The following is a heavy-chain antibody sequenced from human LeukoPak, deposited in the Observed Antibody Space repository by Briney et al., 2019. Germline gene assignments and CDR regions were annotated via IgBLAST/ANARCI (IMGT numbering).Heavy chain of an antibody. Sequence: ASVKVSCKASGYTFTSYDINWVRQATGQGLEWMGWMNPNSGNTGYAQKFQGRVTMTRDTSTSTVYMELSSLRSEDTAVYYCARGEVSGDYYYYGMDVWGQGTTVTVSS. D-gene: IGHD4-17*01. J-gene: IGHJ6*02. CDR1: GYTFTSYD. CDR2: MNPNSGNT. V-gene: IGHV1-8*01. CDR3: ARGEVSGDYYYYGMDV.